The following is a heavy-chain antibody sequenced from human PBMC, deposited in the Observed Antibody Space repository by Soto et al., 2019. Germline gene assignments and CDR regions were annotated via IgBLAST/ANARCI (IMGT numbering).Heavy chain of an antibody. D-gene: IGHD3-22*01. CDR2: MNPNSGNT. Sequence: QVQLVQSGAEVKKPGASVRVSCKASGYTFTSYDINWVRQATGQGLEWVGWMNPNSGNTGYARKFRDRVTMTRDTSIGTAYMELSSLRSEDTAVYYCARATYDFDTSGYRRAVIDYWGQGTLVTVSS. CDR1: GYTFTSYD. V-gene: IGHV1-8*02. J-gene: IGHJ4*02. CDR3: ARATYDFDTSGYRRAVIDY.